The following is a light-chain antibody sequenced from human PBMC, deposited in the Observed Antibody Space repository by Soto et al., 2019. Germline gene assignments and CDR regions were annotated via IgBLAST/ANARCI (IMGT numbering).Light chain of an antibody. CDR3: SSFTSRNTYV. Sequence: QSALTQPASVSASPGQSIAISCTGTSSDVGGYTFVSWYQQHPGKAPKLMIYDVSNRPSGISNRFSGSKSGNTASLTISGLQAEDEADYYCSSFTSRNTYVFGTRTKLTVL. V-gene: IGLV2-14*01. CDR2: DVS. J-gene: IGLJ1*01. CDR1: SSDVGGYTF.